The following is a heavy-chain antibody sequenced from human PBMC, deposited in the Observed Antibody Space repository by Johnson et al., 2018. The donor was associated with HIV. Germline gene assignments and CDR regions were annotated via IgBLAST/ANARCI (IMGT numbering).Heavy chain of an antibody. CDR2: ISYDGDTK. D-gene: IGHD2-2*01. J-gene: IGHJ3*02. V-gene: IGHV3-30-3*01. CDR1: GFTFSSYA. Sequence: VQLVESGGGAVQPGKSLRLSCVVSGFTFSSYAVHWVRQAPGKGLEWVAVISYDGDTKYYADSVKGRFTISRDNSKNTLYLQMNSLRAEDTAVYYCANTLIVVVPTAMDPFDIWGQGTMVIVSS. CDR3: ANTLIVVVPTAMDPFDI.